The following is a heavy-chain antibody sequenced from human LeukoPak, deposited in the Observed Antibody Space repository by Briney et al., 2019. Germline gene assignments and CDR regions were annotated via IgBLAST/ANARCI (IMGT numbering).Heavy chain of an antibody. CDR2: INPKSGGT. CDR3: ARATAENDY. D-gene: IGHD1-14*01. J-gene: IGHJ4*02. V-gene: IGHV1-2*02. CDR1: GYTFTGYY. Sequence: ASVKLSCKASGYTFTGYYMHWVRQAPGQGLEWMGWINPKSGGTNYLQKFQGRVTMTRDTSISTAYMELSRLRSDDTAVYYRARATAENDYWGQGTLVTVSS.